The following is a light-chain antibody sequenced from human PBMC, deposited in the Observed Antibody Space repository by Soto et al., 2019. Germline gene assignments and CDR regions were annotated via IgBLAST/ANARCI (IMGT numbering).Light chain of an antibody. J-gene: IGKJ4*01. CDR3: QDRRNWPRLT. CDR1: QSVSSY. V-gene: IGKV3-11*01. CDR2: DAS. Sequence: EIVLTQSPATLSLSPGERATLSCRASQSVSSYLAWYQQKPGQAPRLLIYDASNRATGIPARFSGSGSGTDFTLTISSLEPEDFAVYYCQDRRNWPRLTFGGGTKVEIK.